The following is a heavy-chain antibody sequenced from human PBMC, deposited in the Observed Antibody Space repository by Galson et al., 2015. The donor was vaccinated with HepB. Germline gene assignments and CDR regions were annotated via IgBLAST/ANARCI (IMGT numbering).Heavy chain of an antibody. CDR1: GFTFTSSA. J-gene: IGHJ4*02. CDR2: IVVGSGNT. V-gene: IGHV1-58*01. Sequence: SVKVSCKASGFTFTSSAVQWVRQARGQRLEWIGWIVVGSGNTNYAQKFQERVTITRDMSTSTAYMELSSLRSEDTAVYYCAADSPDQGVAVAGISGDYWGQGTLVTVSS. D-gene: IGHD6-19*01. CDR3: AADSPDQGVAVAGISGDY.